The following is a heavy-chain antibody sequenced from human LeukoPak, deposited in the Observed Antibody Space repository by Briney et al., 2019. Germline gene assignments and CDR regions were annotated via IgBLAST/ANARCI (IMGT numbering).Heavy chain of an antibody. CDR1: GFTFSDYA. Sequence: PGGSLRLSCAASGFTFSDYAMTWVRQAPGKGLEWVATISGSGVMTYYADSVKGRFTVSGDNSKNTVYLQMGGLTAADTAVYYCAKDRPIGTYYTFDHGGQGTLVTVSS. CDR3: AKDRPIGTYYTFDH. V-gene: IGHV3-23*01. CDR2: ISGSGVMT. J-gene: IGHJ4*02. D-gene: IGHD1-26*01.